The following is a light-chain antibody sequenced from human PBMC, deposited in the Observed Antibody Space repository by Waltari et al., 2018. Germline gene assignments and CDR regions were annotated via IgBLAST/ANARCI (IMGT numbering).Light chain of an antibody. V-gene: IGKV3-11*01. CDR3: QQHSNSPPLT. J-gene: IGKJ4*01. CDR1: QSVSSY. Sequence: EIVLTQSPATLSLSPGERATLSCRASQSVSSYLAWYQQQTGQAPRLLIYDASNRGTGIPARCSGSGSGTDFTLTISSLEPEDFAVYYCQQHSNSPPLTFGRGTKVEIK. CDR2: DAS.